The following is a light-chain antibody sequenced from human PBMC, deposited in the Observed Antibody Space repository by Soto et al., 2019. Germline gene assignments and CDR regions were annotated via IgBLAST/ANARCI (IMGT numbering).Light chain of an antibody. V-gene: IGKV1-33*01. CDR1: QTIGNY. CDR2: DAS. CDR3: QQYDNLLFT. J-gene: IGKJ3*01. Sequence: DIQMTRSPSSLSASVGDGVTTTCRPGQTIGNYLNWYQQKPGKAPKLLIYDASNLETGVPSRFSGSGSGTDFTFTISSLQPEDIATYYCQQYDNLLFTFGPGTKVDIK.